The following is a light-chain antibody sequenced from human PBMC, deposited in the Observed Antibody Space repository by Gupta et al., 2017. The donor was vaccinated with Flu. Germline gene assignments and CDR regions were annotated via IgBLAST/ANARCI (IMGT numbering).Light chain of an antibody. CDR1: QSVTIS. V-gene: IGKV1-39*01. CDR3: LQTHKSPLA. Sequence: PSSLSASVGDRVTITCRASQSVTISLSWYQQRPGKALQLLIYNTSTLQDGVPSRFTASGSGTYFTLIIDSLKPEDSATYYCLQTHKSPLAFGGGTRVDI. J-gene: IGKJ4*01. CDR2: NTS.